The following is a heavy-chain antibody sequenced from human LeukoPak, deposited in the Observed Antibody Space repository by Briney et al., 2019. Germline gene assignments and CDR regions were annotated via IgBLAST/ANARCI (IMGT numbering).Heavy chain of an antibody. CDR3: ARGRPFWSGYFDY. V-gene: IGHV3-64*01. Sequence: GGSLRRSCAASGFTFSSYAMHWVRHAPGKGLEYVSAISSNGGSTYYANSVKGRFTISRDNSKNTLYLQMGSLRAEDMAVYYCARGRPFWSGYFDYWGQGTLVTVSS. CDR1: GFTFSSYA. CDR2: ISSNGGST. J-gene: IGHJ4*02. D-gene: IGHD3-3*01.